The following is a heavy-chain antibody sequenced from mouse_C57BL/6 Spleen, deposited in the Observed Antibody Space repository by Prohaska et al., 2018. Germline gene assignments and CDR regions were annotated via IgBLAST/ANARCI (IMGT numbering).Heavy chain of an antibody. CDR2: IHPNSGST. V-gene: IGHV1-64*01. J-gene: IGHJ2*01. CDR1: GYTFTSYW. D-gene: IGHD4-1*01. Sequence: GYTFTSYWMHWVKQRPGQGLEWIGMIHPNSGSTNYNEKFKSKATLTVDKSSSTAYMQLSSLTSEDSAVYYCARSGLGFDYWGQGTTLTVSS. CDR3: ARSGLGFDY.